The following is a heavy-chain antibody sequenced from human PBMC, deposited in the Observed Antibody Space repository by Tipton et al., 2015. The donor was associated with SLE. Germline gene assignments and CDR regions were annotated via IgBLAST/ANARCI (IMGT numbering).Heavy chain of an antibody. CDR2: ISSNGGST. V-gene: IGHV3-23*01. D-gene: IGHD1-7*01. J-gene: IGHJ4*02. CDR3: ARGVLISGTTRYLDF. CDR1: GFTFSTYA. Sequence: SLRLSCAASGFTFSTYAMSWVRQAPGKGLEWISDISSNGGSTYYADSVKGRFTISRDNSKNTLYLQMNSLRAEDTAMYSCARGVLISGTTRYLDFWGQGTLVTVSS.